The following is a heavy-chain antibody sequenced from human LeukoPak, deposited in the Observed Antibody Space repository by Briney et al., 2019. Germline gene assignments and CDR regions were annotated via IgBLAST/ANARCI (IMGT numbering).Heavy chain of an antibody. J-gene: IGHJ4*02. CDR2: ISYDGSNK. V-gene: IGHV3-30-3*01. CDR1: GFTFSSYA. D-gene: IGHD4-17*01. CDR3: ARETGSAVGSTDFDY. Sequence: GRSLRLSRAASGFTFSSYAMHWVRQAPGKGLEWVAVISYDGSNKYYADSVKGRFTISRDNSKNTLYLQMNSLRAEDTAVYYCARETGSAVGSTDFDYWGQGTLVTVSS.